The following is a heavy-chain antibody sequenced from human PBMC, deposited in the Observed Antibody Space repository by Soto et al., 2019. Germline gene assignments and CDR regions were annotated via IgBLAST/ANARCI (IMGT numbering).Heavy chain of an antibody. V-gene: IGHV3-23*01. D-gene: IGHD2-15*01. CDR2: ISSSGGDT. J-gene: IGHJ4*02. CDR1: GFTFSAYA. CDR3: AKSGGSSCYSRSDS. Sequence: EVQLLESGGDLVQPGGSLRLSCAASGFTFSAYAMSWVRQAPGKGLEWVSGISSSGGDTFYADSVKGRFTISRDSSKGTLYLQMDSLRAGDTAIYYCAKSGGSSCYSRSDSWGQGTLVTVSS.